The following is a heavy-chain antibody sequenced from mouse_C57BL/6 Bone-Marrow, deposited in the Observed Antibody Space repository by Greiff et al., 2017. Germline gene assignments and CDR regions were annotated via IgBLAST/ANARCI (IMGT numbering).Heavy chain of an antibody. J-gene: IGHJ1*03. CDR2: IDPETGGT. CDR3: KRPLYYYGSSP. D-gene: IGHD1-1*01. V-gene: IGHV1-15*01. CDR1: GYTFTDYE. Sequence: QVQLQQSGAELVRPGASVTLSCKASGYTFTDYEMHWVKQTPVHGLEWIGAIDPETGGTAYNQKFKGKAILTADKSSSTAYMELRSLTSEDSAVYYCKRPLYYYGSSPWGTGTTVTVSS.